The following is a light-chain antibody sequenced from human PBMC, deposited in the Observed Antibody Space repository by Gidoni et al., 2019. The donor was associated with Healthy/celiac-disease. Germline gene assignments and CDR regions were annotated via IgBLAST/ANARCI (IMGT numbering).Light chain of an antibody. CDR1: KLGDKY. Sequence: SYELTQPPPVSASPGQTASITCSGDKLGDKYACWYQQKPGQSPVLVIYQDSKRPSGIPERFSGSNSGNTATLTISGTQAMDEADYYCQAWDSSTHVVFGGGTKLTVL. V-gene: IGLV3-1*01. J-gene: IGLJ2*01. CDR2: QDS. CDR3: QAWDSSTHVV.